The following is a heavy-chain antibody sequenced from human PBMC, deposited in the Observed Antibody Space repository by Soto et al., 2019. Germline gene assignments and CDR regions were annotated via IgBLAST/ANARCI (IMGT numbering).Heavy chain of an antibody. CDR1: GYPFSAFD. CDR3: VRQPGGVATPGDDY. D-gene: IGHD2-15*01. J-gene: IGHJ4*02. V-gene: IGHV1-8*01. CDR2: MNPDSGDT. Sequence: QVQLVQSGAEVKKPGASVKVSCEASGYPFSAFDINWVRQAGGQGLEWMGWMNPDSGDTAFAQRFQDRITMTRSPSISTAYMELIRLTSDDTAVYFCVRQPGGVATPGDDYWGQGTLVTVSS.